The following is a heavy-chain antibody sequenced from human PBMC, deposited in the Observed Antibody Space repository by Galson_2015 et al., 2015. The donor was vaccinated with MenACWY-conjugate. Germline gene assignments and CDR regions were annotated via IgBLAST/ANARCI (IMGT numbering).Heavy chain of an antibody. CDR2: IYYSGST. CDR1: GGSISSYY. V-gene: IGHV4-59*01. D-gene: IGHD6-19*01. Sequence: ETLSLTCTVSGGSISSYYWSWIRQPPGKGLEWIGYIYYSGSTNYNPSLKSRVTISVDTSKNQFSLKLSSVTAADTAVYYCARGGGQWLVRGYFQHWGQGTLVTVSS. J-gene: IGHJ1*01. CDR3: ARGGGQWLVRGYFQH.